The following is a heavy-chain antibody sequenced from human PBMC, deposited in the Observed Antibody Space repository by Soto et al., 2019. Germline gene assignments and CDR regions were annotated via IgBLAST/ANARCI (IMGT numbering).Heavy chain of an antibody. V-gene: IGHV3-30-3*01. Sequence: PGGSLRLSCAASGFTFSSYAMHWVRQAPGKGLEWVAVISYDGSNKYYADSVKGRFTISRDNSKNTLYLQMNSLRAEDTAVYYCARSPSSWGFPDYYYGMDVWGQGTTVTVSS. CDR1: GFTFSSYA. CDR3: ARSPSSWGFPDYYYGMDV. J-gene: IGHJ6*02. D-gene: IGHD6-13*01. CDR2: ISYDGSNK.